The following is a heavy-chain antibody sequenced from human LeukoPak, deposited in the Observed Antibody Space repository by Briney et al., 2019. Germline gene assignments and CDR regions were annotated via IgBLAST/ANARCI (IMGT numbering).Heavy chain of an antibody. CDR1: GFTLSSYA. Sequence: GSLRLSCAASGFTLSSYAMSWIRQPPGKGLEWIGEVNHSGRTNYNPSLKSRVTISVDTSKNQFSLNLRSVTAADTAVYYCARGQFQRDYWGQGTLVTVSS. CDR2: VNHSGRT. CDR3: ARGQFQRDY. V-gene: IGHV4-34*01. J-gene: IGHJ4*02.